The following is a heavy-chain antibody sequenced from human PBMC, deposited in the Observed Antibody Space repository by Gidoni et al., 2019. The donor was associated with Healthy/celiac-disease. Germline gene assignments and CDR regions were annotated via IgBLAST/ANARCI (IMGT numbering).Heavy chain of an antibody. CDR1: GGPISSGGYY. CDR2: IYYSGST. V-gene: IGHV4-31*03. J-gene: IGHJ4*02. CDR3: ATTAYCGGDCYPHLDY. D-gene: IGHD2-21*02. Sequence: QVQLQESGSGLVKPSQTLSLTCTVPGGPISSGGYYWSWIRQHPGKGLEWIGYIYYSGSTYYNPSLKSRVTISVDTSKNQFSLKLSSVTAADTAVYYCATTAYCGGDCYPHLDYWGQGTLVTVSS.